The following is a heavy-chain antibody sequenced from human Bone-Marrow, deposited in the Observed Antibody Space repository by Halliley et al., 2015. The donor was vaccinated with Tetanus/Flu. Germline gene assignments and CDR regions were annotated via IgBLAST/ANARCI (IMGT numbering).Heavy chain of an antibody. CDR1: GFIFSDYA. CDR2: ISRSSIYI. V-gene: IGHV3-21*01. Sequence: SLRLSCAASGFIFSDYAMNWVRQPPGKGLEWVSSISRSSIYIFYADSLKGRFTISRDDAKNSLDLQMNSLRDEDTAFYYCARGRGYCTSSRCSMNFDLWGRGTLVTVSS. CDR3: ARGRGYCTSSRCSMNFDL. D-gene: IGHD2-8*01. J-gene: IGHJ2*01.